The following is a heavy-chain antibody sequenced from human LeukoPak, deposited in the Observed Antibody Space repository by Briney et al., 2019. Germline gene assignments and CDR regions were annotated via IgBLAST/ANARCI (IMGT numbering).Heavy chain of an antibody. V-gene: IGHV3-30*02. J-gene: IGHJ4*01. Sequence: GGSLRLSCAASGFTFSSYGMHWVRQAPGKGLEWVAFIRYDGSNKYYADSVKGRFTISRDNSKNTLYLQMNSLRAEVTAVYYCAKDGGYSYGPKFDYWGQEPWSPSPQ. CDR2: IRYDGSNK. CDR3: AKDGGYSYGPKFDY. D-gene: IGHD5-18*01. CDR1: GFTFSSYG.